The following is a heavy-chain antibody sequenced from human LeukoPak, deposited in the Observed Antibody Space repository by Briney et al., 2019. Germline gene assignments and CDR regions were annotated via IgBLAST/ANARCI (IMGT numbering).Heavy chain of an antibody. CDR1: GGAFSGYY. CDR3: ARGHYDSSGSPYFDY. J-gene: IGHJ4*02. V-gene: IGHV4-34*01. D-gene: IGHD3-22*01. Sequence: SETLSLTCAVSGGAFSGYYCSWIRKPPGKGREWSVEINHSGSTTYNPSLKSRVTISVDTFKIQFSLKLSSVTAADTAVYYCARGHYDSSGSPYFDYWGQGTLVTVSS. CDR2: INHSGST.